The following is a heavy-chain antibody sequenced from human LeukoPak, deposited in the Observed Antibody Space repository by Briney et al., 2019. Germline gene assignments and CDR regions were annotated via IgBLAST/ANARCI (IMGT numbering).Heavy chain of an antibody. CDR2: IYFSGST. V-gene: IGHV4-59*01. D-gene: IGHD6-19*01. J-gene: IGHJ3*02. Sequence: SETLSLTCTVSGGSTSSDYWSWIRQPPGKGLEWIGYIYFSGSTTYNPSLRSRLTISVDTSKNQFSLRLTSVTAVDTAVYYCARWGSGFGIWGQGTMVTVS. CDR1: GGSTSSDY. CDR3: ARWGSGFGI.